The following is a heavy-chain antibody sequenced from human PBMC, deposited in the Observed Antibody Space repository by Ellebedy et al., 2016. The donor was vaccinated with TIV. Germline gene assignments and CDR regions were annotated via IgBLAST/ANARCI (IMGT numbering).Heavy chain of an antibody. J-gene: IGHJ5*02. CDR2: INAGNGNT. V-gene: IGHV1-3*01. D-gene: IGHD3-22*01. CDR1: GYTFTTYA. Sequence: AASVKVSCKASGYTFTTYAMHWVRQAPGQRLEWMGWINAGNGNTKYSQKFQGRVTITRDTSASTAYMELRSLRSEDTAEYYCARLSRVYDSSGYNWFDPWGQGTLVTVSS. CDR3: ARLSRVYDSSGYNWFDP.